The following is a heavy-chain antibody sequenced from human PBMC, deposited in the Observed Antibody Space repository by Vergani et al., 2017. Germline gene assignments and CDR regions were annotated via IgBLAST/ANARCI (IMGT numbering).Heavy chain of an antibody. CDR3: ARGSWYYYDSSGYPDY. D-gene: IGHD3-22*01. Sequence: QVQLQESCPGLVKPSQTLSLTCTVSGGSISSGSYYWSWIRQPAGKGLEWIGRIYTSGSTNYNPSLKSRFTISVDTSKNQFSLKLSSVTAADTAVYYCARGSWYYYDSSGYPDYWGQGTLVTVSS. CDR1: GGSISSGSYY. V-gene: IGHV4-61*02. CDR2: IYTSGST. J-gene: IGHJ4*02.